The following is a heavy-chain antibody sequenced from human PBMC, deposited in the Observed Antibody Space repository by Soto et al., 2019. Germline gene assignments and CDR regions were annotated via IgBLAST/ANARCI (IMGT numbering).Heavy chain of an antibody. CDR1: GFTVSSNY. Sequence: EVQLVETGGGLIQPGGSLRLSCAASGFTVSSNYMSWVRQAPGKGLEWVSVIYSGGSTYYADSVKGRFTISRDNSKNTLYLQMNSLRAEDTSVYYCARYLVVVVAATHYYYGMDVW. V-gene: IGHV3-53*02. CDR3: ARYLVVVVAATHYYYGMDV. J-gene: IGHJ6*01. CDR2: IYSGGST. D-gene: IGHD2-15*01.